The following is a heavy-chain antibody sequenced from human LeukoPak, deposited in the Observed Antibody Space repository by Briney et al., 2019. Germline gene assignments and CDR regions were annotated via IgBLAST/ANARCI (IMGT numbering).Heavy chain of an antibody. J-gene: IGHJ4*02. CDR3: ARVLTNSGSYADFDY. CDR1: GYTLTELS. CDR2: FDPEDGET. D-gene: IGHD3-10*01. V-gene: IGHV1-24*01. Sequence: ASVKVSCKVSGYTLTELSMHWVRQAPGKGLEWMGGFDPEDGETIYAQKFQGRVTMTEDTSTDTAYMELSSLRSEDTAVYYCARVLTNSGSYADFDYWGQGTLVTVSS.